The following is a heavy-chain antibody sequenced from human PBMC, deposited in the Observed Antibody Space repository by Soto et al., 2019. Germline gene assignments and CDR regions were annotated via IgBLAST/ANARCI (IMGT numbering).Heavy chain of an antibody. CDR3: ARVDSASWLDY. D-gene: IGHD2-2*01. Sequence: QVQLQESGPGLVKPSQTLSLTCSVSGGSVSNGAHYWSWIRQRPGKGLEWIGYIYYSGDNQYNPSLKSRLTISVDTSKDQFSLKLTSVPAANAAVYYCARVDSASWLDYWGQGTLVTVSS. CDR2: IYYSGDN. J-gene: IGHJ4*02. V-gene: IGHV4-31*03. CDR1: GGSVSNGAHY.